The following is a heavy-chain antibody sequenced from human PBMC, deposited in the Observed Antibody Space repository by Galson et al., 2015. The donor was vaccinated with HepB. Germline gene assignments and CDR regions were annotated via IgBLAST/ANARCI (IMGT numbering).Heavy chain of an antibody. D-gene: IGHD6-13*01. V-gene: IGHV3-15*01. CDR2: IKSKTDGGTT. CDR1: GFTFSNAW. J-gene: IGHJ4*02. CDR3: TTSRIAAAGPDY. Sequence: SLRLSCAASGFTFSNAWMSWVRQAPGKGLEWVGRIKSKTDGGTTDYAAPVKGRFTISRDDSKNTLYLQMNSLKTEDTAVYYCTTSRIAAAGPDYWGQGTLVTVSS.